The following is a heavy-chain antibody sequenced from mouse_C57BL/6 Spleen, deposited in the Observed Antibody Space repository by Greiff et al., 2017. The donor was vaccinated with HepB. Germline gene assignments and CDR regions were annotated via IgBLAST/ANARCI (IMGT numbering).Heavy chain of an antibody. V-gene: IGHV1-59*01. CDR2: IDPSDSYT. J-gene: IGHJ2*01. CDR3: ARGDDGYYGAYFDY. CDR1: GYTFTSYW. Sequence: QVQLQQPGAELVRPGTSVKLSCKASGYTFTSYWMHWVKQRPGQGLEWIGVIDPSDSYTNYNQKFKGKATLTVDTSSSTAYMQLSSLTSEDSAVYYCARGDDGYYGAYFDYWGQGTTLTVSS. D-gene: IGHD2-3*01.